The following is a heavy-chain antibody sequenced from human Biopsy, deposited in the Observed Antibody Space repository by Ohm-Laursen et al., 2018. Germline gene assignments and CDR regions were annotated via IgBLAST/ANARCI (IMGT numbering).Heavy chain of an antibody. J-gene: IGHJ6*02. CDR2: INPTGGTT. V-gene: IGHV1-46*01. Sequence: APVKVSCKASGYSFTKYYINWVRQAPGQGLEWMGIINPTGGTTSYAEEFQGRVTLTRDTSTGTVYLELNSLIHEDTALYYCARDETGSSVFGPYYYGMDVWGQGTTVTVSS. CDR1: GYSFTKYY. D-gene: IGHD3-9*01. CDR3: ARDETGSSVFGPYYYGMDV.